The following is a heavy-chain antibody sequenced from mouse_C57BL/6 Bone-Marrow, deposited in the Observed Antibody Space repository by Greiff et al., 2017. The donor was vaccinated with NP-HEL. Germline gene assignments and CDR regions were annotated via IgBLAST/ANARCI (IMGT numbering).Heavy chain of an antibody. V-gene: IGHV1-82*01. CDR3: ARDDGYYVAY. D-gene: IGHD2-3*01. CDR2: IYPGDGDT. J-gene: IGHJ3*01. CDR1: GYAFSSPW. Sequence: QVQLQQSGPELVKPGASVKISCKASGYAFSSPWMNWVKQRPGKGLEWIGRIYPGDGDTNYNGKFKGKATLTADKSSSTAYMQLSSLTSEDSAVYFCARDDGYYVAYWGQGTLVTVSA.